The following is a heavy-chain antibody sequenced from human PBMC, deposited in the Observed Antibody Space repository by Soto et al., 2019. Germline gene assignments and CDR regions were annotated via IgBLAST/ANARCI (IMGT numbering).Heavy chain of an antibody. CDR3: VRDSAWAFDL. J-gene: IGHJ4*02. CDR2: MSITDAI. Sequence: TGGSLRLSCAASGFTFSTYNMNWVRQAPGKGLEWVSYMSITDAIFYADSVRGRFTISRDNAKNLLDLQMNSLREEDTAVYYCVRDSAWAFDLWGQGPLVTVSS. V-gene: IGHV3-48*02. CDR1: GFTFSTYN. D-gene: IGHD1-26*01.